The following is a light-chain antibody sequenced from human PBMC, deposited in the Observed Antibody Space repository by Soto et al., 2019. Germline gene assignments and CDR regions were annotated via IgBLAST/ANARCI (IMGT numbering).Light chain of an antibody. V-gene: IGKV1-5*01. J-gene: IGKJ2*01. CDR1: QSITYW. Sequence: GDRVTITCRASQSITYWLAWYQQKPGRAPKLLIYDVFNLQSGVPSRFSGSGSGTEFTLTISSLQPDDSATYYCQQYHSFSFTLGQGTKVDIK. CDR2: DVF. CDR3: QQYHSFSFT.